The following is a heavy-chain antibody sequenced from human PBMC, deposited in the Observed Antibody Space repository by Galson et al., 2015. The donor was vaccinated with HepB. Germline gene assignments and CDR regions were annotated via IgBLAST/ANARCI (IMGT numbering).Heavy chain of an antibody. Sequence: SVKVSCKVSGYTLTELSMQWVRQAPGKGLEWMGGFDPEDGETIYAQKFQGRVTMTEDTSTDTAYMELSSLRSEDTAVYYCATVRATPTVTTPSYYFDYWGQGTLVTVSS. CDR3: ATVRATPTVTTPSYYFDY. CDR1: GYTLTELS. CDR2: FDPEDGET. V-gene: IGHV1-24*01. J-gene: IGHJ4*02. D-gene: IGHD4-17*01.